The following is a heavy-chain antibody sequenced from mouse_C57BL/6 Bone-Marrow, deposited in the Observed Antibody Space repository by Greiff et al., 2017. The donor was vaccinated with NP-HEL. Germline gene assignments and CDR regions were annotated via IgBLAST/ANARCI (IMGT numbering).Heavy chain of an antibody. V-gene: IGHV1-63*01. CDR2: IYPGGGYT. CDR1: GYTFTNYW. D-gene: IGHD2-3*01. Sequence: QVQLQQSGAELVRPGASVKMSCKASGYTFTNYWIGWAKQRPGHGLEWIGDIYPGGGYTNYNEKFKGKATLPADKSSSTAYMQFSSLTSEDSAMYYCARSGWPYCDFGGQGTTLTVSS. J-gene: IGHJ2*01. CDR3: ARSGWPYCDF.